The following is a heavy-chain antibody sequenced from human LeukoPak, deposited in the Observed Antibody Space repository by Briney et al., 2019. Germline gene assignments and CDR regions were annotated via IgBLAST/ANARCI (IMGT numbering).Heavy chain of an antibody. V-gene: IGHV4-39*07. D-gene: IGHD5-24*01. Sequence: SETLSLTCTVSGGSISSSSYYWGWIRQPPGKGLEWIGSIYYSGSTYYNPSLKSRVTISVDTSKNQFSLKLSSVTAADTAVYYCARARDDGFHAFDIWGQGTVVTVSS. CDR3: ARARDDGFHAFDI. CDR2: IYYSGST. J-gene: IGHJ3*02. CDR1: GGSISSSSYY.